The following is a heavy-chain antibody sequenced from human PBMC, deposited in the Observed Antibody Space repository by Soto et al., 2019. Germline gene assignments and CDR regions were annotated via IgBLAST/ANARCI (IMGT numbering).Heavy chain of an antibody. D-gene: IGHD3-16*01. CDR2: ISYDGSNK. CDR1: GFTFNSYA. V-gene: IGHV3-30-3*01. CDR3: ARGWGWFDP. Sequence: QVQLVESGGGVVQPGRSLRLSCAASGFTFNSYAMHWVRQAPGKGLEWVAVISYDGSNKYYADSVKGRFTISRDNSKNTLYLQMNSLRAEDTAVYYCARGWGWFDPWGQGTLVTVSS. J-gene: IGHJ5*02.